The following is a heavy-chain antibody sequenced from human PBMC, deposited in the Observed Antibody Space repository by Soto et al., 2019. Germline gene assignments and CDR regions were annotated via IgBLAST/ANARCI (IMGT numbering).Heavy chain of an antibody. D-gene: IGHD2-2*01. J-gene: IGHJ4*02. CDR3: ARSMGGVPAAYFDY. CDR2: IWYDGSNK. V-gene: IGHV3-33*01. Sequence: ESGGGVVQPGRSLRLSCAASGFTFSSYGMHWVRQAPGKGLEWVAVIWYDGSNKYYADSVKGRFTISRDNSKNTLYLQMNSLRAEDTAVYYCARSMGGVPAAYFDYWGQGTLVTVSS. CDR1: GFTFSSYG.